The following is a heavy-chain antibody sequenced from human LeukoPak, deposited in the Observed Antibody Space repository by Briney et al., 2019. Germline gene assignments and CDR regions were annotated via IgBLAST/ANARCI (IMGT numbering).Heavy chain of an antibody. CDR1: GFTFSSYA. CDR3: ATTHLMVRGVNDAFDI. CDR2: IIPIFGTA. D-gene: IGHD3-10*01. J-gene: IGHJ3*02. Sequence: GGSLRLSCAASGFTFSSYAISWVRQAPGQGLEWMGGIIPIFGTANYAQKFQGRVTITADKSTSTAYMELSSLRSEDTAVYYCATTHLMVRGVNDAFDIWGQGTMVTVSS. V-gene: IGHV1-69*06.